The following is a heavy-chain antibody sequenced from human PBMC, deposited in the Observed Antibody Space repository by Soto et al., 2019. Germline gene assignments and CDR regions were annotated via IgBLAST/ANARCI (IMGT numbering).Heavy chain of an antibody. V-gene: IGHV4-61*01. CDR2: IYNNGNT. CDR1: GGSVSSVKYF. Sequence: SETLSLTCNVSGGSVSSVKYFWSWIRQPPGKGPEWIAYIYNNGNTNYNPSLKSRATISVDTSKNQCSLKLTSVTAADSAVYFCARTVMPVGNLAAFDHWGQGVLVTVSS. CDR3: ARTVMPVGNLAAFDH. J-gene: IGHJ4*02. D-gene: IGHD7-27*01.